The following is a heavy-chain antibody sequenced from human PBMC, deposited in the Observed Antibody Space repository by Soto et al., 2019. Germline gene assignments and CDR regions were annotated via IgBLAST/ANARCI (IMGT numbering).Heavy chain of an antibody. J-gene: IGHJ3*01. CDR2: ITGSGAPA. Sequence: EVQLLESGGGLVQPGGSLRISCAASGFTFSTYALTWVRQPPGKGLEWVAAITGSGAPANYADSVKGRFTISRDNSKKTLYLQMSSLTAEDTAVYFCAKDPNGDYVGAFDFWGRGTLVTVSS. V-gene: IGHV3-23*01. CDR1: GFTFSTYA. D-gene: IGHD2-8*01. CDR3: AKDPNGDYVGAFDF.